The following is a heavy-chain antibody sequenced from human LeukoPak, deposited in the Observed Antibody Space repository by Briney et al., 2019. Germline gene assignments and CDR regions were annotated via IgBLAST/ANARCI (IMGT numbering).Heavy chain of an antibody. CDR1: GFTFDDYA. Sequence: PGRSLRLSCAASGFTFDDYAMHWVRQAPGKGLEWVSGISWNSGSIGYADSVKGRFTISRDNAKKSLYLQMNSLRAEDTALYYCAKGGYYYDSSGYYYAWGQGTLVTVSS. CDR2: ISWNSGSI. J-gene: IGHJ5*02. CDR3: AKGGYYYDSSGYYYA. V-gene: IGHV3-9*01. D-gene: IGHD3-22*01.